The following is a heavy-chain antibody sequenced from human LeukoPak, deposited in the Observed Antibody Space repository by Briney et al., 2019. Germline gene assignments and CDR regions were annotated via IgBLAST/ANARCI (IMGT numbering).Heavy chain of an antibody. D-gene: IGHD4-17*01. Sequence: PGGSLRLSCAASGFTFSSYGMHWVRQAPGKGLEWVANIKQDGSEKYYVDSVKGRFTISRDNAKNSLYLQMNSLRAEDTAVYYCARVSANTVTTLQYFDYWGQGTLVTVSS. CDR3: ARVSANTVTTLQYFDY. CDR1: GFTFSSYG. CDR2: IKQDGSEK. V-gene: IGHV3-7*01. J-gene: IGHJ4*02.